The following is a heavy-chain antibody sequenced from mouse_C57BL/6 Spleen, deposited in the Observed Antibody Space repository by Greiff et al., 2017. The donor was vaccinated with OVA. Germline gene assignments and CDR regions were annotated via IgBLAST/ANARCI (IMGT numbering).Heavy chain of an antibody. Sequence: VQLQQSGPELVKPGASVKISCKASGYAFSSSWMNWVKQRPGQGLEWIGRIYPGDGDTNYNGKFKGKATLTADKSSSTAYMQLSSLTSEDSAVYFCARSYYDYDYFDYWGQGTTLTVSS. J-gene: IGHJ2*01. CDR2: IYPGDGDT. D-gene: IGHD2-4*01. V-gene: IGHV1-82*01. CDR3: ARSYYDYDYFDY. CDR1: GYAFSSSW.